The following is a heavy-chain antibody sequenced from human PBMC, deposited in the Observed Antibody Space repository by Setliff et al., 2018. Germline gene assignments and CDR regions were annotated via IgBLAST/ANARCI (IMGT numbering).Heavy chain of an antibody. D-gene: IGHD1-26*01. Sequence: GGSLRLSCAASGFSVSEHYIDWVRQAPGKGLEWVSSISGGSSYIYEADSVRGRFTISRDNSKTSLYLQMNSLRAEDTAIYYCARDWGEAGSTNAFDIWGQGTVVTVSS. V-gene: IGHV3-21*01. CDR1: GFSVSEHY. CDR2: ISGGSSYI. CDR3: ARDWGEAGSTNAFDI. J-gene: IGHJ3*02.